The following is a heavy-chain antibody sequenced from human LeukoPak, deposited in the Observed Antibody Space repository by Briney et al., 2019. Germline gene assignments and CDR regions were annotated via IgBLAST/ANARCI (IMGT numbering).Heavy chain of an antibody. Sequence: SVKVSCKASGGTFSSYAISWVRQAPGQGLEWMGGIIPIFGTANYAQKFQGRVTITADESTSTAYMELSSLRSEDTAVYYCARDRPGRYCSSTSCYTASPFDPWGQGTLVIVSS. V-gene: IGHV1-69*13. J-gene: IGHJ5*02. CDR2: IIPIFGTA. CDR1: GGTFSSYA. D-gene: IGHD2-2*02. CDR3: ARDRPGRYCSSTSCYTASPFDP.